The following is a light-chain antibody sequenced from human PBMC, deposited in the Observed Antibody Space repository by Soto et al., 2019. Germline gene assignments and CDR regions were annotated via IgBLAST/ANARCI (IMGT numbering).Light chain of an antibody. CDR1: SSDVGGYQY. Sequence: SALTQPPSASGSPGQSVTISCTGTSSDVGGYQYVSWYQQHPGKAPKLVIYEVTQRPSGVPDRFSGSKSGNTASLTVSGLQAEDEADYYCSSYAGDKNIVLFGGGTQLTVL. CDR2: EVT. V-gene: IGLV2-8*01. J-gene: IGLJ2*01. CDR3: SSYAGDKNIVL.